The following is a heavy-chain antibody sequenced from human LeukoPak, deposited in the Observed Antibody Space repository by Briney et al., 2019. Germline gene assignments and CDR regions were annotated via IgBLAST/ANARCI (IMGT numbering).Heavy chain of an antibody. Sequence: GGSLRLSCAASGFTFSSYSMNWVRQAPGKGLEWVSCISSRSSYIYYADSVKGRVIISRDNAKNSLYLQMNSLRAEDTAVYYCARGYCSGGSCYSYYYYNYMDVWGKGTTVTVSS. CDR3: ARGYCSGGSCYSYYYYNYMDV. CDR2: ISSRSSYI. CDR1: GFTFSSYS. J-gene: IGHJ6*03. D-gene: IGHD2-15*01. V-gene: IGHV3-21*01.